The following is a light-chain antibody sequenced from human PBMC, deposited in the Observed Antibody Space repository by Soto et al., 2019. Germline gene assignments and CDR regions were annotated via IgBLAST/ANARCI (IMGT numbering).Light chain of an antibody. V-gene: IGLV2-8*01. Sequence: QSALTQPPSASGSPGQSVTISCTGTSSDVGGSDYVSWYQQLPGEAPKILIYEVTMRPSGVSVRFSGSKSGNTASLTVSGLQAEDAAVYYCYSYGGSIGIFGGGTKLTVL. CDR3: YSYGGSIGI. CDR2: EVT. J-gene: IGLJ2*01. CDR1: SSDVGGSDY.